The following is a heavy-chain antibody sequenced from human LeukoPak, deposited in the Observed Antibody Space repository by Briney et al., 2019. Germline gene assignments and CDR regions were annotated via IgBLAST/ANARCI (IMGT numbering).Heavy chain of an antibody. CDR2: MNSDGSAT. J-gene: IGHJ4*02. CDR3: AKGPNYFDS. CDR1: GFSFSNYW. V-gene: IGHV3-74*01. Sequence: SGGSLRLSCAASGFSFSNYWMHWVRQAPGKGLVWVTRMNSDGSATYYADSVQGRFTISRDNAKNTLYLRMNSLRAEDTAMYFCAKGPNYFDSWGQGTLVTVSS.